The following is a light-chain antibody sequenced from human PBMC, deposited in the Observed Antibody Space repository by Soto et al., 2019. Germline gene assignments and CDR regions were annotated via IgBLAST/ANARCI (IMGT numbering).Light chain of an antibody. CDR1: SSDVGGYNY. V-gene: IGLV2-14*01. Sequence: QSALTQPASVSGSPGQSLTISCTGPSSDVGGYNYVSWYQQHPGKAPKLMIYDVRNRPSGVSNRFSGSKSGNTASLTISGLQAEDEADYYCSSYTSSSTLVVFGGGTKLTVL. CDR3: SSYTSSSTLVV. J-gene: IGLJ2*01. CDR2: DVR.